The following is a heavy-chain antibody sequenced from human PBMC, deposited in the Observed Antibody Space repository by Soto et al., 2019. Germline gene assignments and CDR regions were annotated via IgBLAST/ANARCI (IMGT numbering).Heavy chain of an antibody. J-gene: IGHJ6*02. CDR1: GFTFSSFD. CDR2: IGTVGDT. D-gene: IGHD3-10*01. Sequence: AGGSLRLSCAASGFTFSSFDMHWVRQPIGKGLEWVSTIGTVGDTYYPVSVKGRFTISRENAKNSLSLQMNSLRAGDTAVYYCAKDLYGSETYTYYCGRDVWGQGNTVTVSS. V-gene: IGHV3-13*01. CDR3: AKDLYGSETYTYYCGRDV.